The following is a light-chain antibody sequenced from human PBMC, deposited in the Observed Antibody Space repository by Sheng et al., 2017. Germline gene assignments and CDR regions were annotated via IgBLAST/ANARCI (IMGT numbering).Light chain of an antibody. J-gene: IGLJ3*02. CDR3: AAWDDSLNGWV. V-gene: IGLV1-44*01. CDR2: GHN. CDR1: SSNIGTNP. Sequence: QSVLTQPPSVSGTPGQRVTISCSGRSSNIGTNPINWYQQLPGTAPKLLIYGHNQRPSGVPDRFSGPKSGTSASLAISGLQSDDEADYYCAAWDDSLNGWVFGGGTKLTVL.